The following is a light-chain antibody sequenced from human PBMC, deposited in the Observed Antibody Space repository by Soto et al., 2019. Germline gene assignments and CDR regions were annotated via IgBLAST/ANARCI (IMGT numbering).Light chain of an antibody. CDR2: GAS. CDR3: QQYDSYWT. J-gene: IGKJ1*01. V-gene: IGKV1-17*01. Sequence: QLTKSLSSLSTSVGDRVTITCRASQGIRNDLGWYQHKPGKAPKVLIHGASSLKSGVPARFSGSGSGTEFTLTISSLEPEDFAAYYCQQYDSYWTFGQGTKVDIK. CDR1: QGIRND.